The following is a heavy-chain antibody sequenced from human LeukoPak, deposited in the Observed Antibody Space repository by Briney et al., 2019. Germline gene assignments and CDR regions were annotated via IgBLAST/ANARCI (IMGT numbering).Heavy chain of an antibody. CDR2: IKQDGGEK. CDR1: GFTFTDHW. CDR3: ARTLRPGSYYGYYYGMDV. J-gene: IGHJ6*02. D-gene: IGHD1-26*01. Sequence: PGGSLRLSCAASGFTFTDHWMTWVRQAPGKGLEWVANIKQDGGEKYYVDPVKGRFTISRDSAKNSVYLQMNSLRAEDTAVYYCARTLRPGSYYGYYYGMDVWGQGTTVTVSS. V-gene: IGHV3-7*01.